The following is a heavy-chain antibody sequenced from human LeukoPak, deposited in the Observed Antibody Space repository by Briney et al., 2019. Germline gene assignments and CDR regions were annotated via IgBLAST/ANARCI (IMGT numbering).Heavy chain of an antibody. Sequence: PGGSLRLSCAASGFTFSDYYMSWIRQAPGKGLEWVSYISSSSTTIYYADSVKGRFTISRDNAKNSLFLQMNSLRAEDTAVYYCARSRTSNRYFDLWGRGTLVTVSS. CDR3: ARSRTSNRYFDL. CDR2: ISSSSTTI. J-gene: IGHJ2*01. CDR1: GFTFSDYY. D-gene: IGHD2-8*01. V-gene: IGHV3-11*04.